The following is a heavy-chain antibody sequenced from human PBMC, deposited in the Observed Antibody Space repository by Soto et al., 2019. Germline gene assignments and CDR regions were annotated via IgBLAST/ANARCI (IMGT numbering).Heavy chain of an antibody. J-gene: IGHJ4*02. CDR2: IYTSGST. CDR3: AREDHPYVWGSYLVGGGHYFDY. CDR1: GGSISSYY. Sequence: QVQLQESGPGLVKPSETLSLTCTVSGGSISSYYWSWIRQPAGKGLEGIGRIYTSGSTNYNPSLKSRVTLSVDTDKNQFSLKLSSVTAADTAVYYCAREDHPYVWGSYLVGGGHYFDYWGQGTLVTVSS. D-gene: IGHD3-16*01. V-gene: IGHV4-4*07.